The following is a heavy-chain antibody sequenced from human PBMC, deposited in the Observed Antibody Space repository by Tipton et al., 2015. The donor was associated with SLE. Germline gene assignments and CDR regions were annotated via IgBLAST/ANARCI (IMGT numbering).Heavy chain of an antibody. CDR1: GFTFSTYG. D-gene: IGHD2-15*01. Sequence: SLRLSCAASGFTFSTYGMHWVRQAPGKGLEWVAVISYDGSNKFYADSVKGRFTISRDSSKNTVYLQMDSLRPEDTAVYYCAEGFGPPRSVVAFDYWGQGTLVTGS. CDR3: AEGFGPPRSVVAFDY. J-gene: IGHJ4*02. CDR2: ISYDGSNK. V-gene: IGHV3-30*18.